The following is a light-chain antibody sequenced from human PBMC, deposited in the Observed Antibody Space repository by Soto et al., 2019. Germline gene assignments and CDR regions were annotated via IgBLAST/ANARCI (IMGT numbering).Light chain of an antibody. V-gene: IGLV2-14*03. J-gene: IGLJ1*01. CDR3: SSYTTSNTRQIV. CDR1: SSDVGGYNY. CDR2: DVT. Sequence: QSALTQPASVSGSPGQSITISCTGTSSDVGGYNYVSWYQHHPGKAPKLIIYDVTNRPSGVSNSFSGSKSGNTASLTISGLQPEEEADYYCSSYTTSNTRQIVFGTGTKVTVL.